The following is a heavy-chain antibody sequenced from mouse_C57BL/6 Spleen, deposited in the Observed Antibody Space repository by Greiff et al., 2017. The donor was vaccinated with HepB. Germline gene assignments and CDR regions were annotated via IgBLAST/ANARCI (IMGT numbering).Heavy chain of an antibody. CDR3: AREPFYNDYDLDYAMDY. D-gene: IGHD2-4*01. CDR2: IDPANGNT. V-gene: IGHV14-3*01. CDR1: GFNIKNTY. J-gene: IGHJ4*01. Sequence: EVQLQQSVAELVRPGASVKLSCTASGFNIKNTYMHWVKQRPEQGLEWIGRIDPANGNTKYAPKFQGKATITADTSSNTAYLQLSSLTSEDTAIYYCAREPFYNDYDLDYAMDYWGQGTSVTVSS.